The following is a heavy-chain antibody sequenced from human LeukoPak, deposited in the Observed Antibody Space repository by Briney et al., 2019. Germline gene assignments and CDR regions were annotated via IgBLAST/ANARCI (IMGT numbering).Heavy chain of an antibody. V-gene: IGHV3-21*01. CDR1: GFTFSSYD. Sequence: GGSLRLSCAVSGFTFSSYDMNWVRQAPGKGLEWVSSMSSSSNYIHYADSVKGRFTISRDNAKNSLYLQMNSLRAEDTAVYFCARGTLGAWGWWGQGTLVTVSA. CDR3: ARGTLGAWGW. J-gene: IGHJ4*02. D-gene: IGHD6-19*01. CDR2: MSSSSNYI.